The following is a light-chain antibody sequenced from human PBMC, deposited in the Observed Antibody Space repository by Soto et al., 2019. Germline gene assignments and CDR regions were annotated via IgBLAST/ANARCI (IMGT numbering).Light chain of an antibody. Sequence: AIPLTQSPSSLSASVGDRVTITCRASQDIRGALAWYQQKPGKPPKLLIFDVSSLQSGVQSRFSGSGSGTDFTLTISSLQAEDFATYYCQQFNTYPITFGQGTRLEIK. J-gene: IGKJ5*01. CDR2: DVS. V-gene: IGKV1-13*02. CDR1: QDIRGA. CDR3: QQFNTYPIT.